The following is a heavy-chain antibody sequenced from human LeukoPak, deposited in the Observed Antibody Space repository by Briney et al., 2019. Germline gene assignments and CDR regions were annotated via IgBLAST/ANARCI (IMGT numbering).Heavy chain of an antibody. J-gene: IGHJ4*02. CDR2: ISWNSGSI. CDR3: AKARSGYYGYYFDY. Sequence: PGGSLRLSYAASGFTFSSYAMSWVRHAPGKGLEWVSGISWNSGSIGYADSVKGRFTISRDNAKNSLYLQMNSLRAEDTALYYCAKARSGYYGYYFDYWGQGTLVTVSS. V-gene: IGHV3-9*01. CDR1: GFTFSSYA. D-gene: IGHD3-22*01.